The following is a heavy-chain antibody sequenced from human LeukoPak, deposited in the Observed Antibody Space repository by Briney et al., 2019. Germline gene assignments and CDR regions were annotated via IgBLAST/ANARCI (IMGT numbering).Heavy chain of an antibody. D-gene: IGHD1-1*01. CDR1: GFTFSNYA. J-gene: IGHJ4*02. CDR2: ISYDGGNK. CDR3: ARKENDATGLDY. V-gene: IGHV3-30-3*01. Sequence: GGSLRLSCAASGFTFSNYAMHWVRQAPGKGLAWVAVISYDGGNKYYADSVKGRFTISRDNSKNTLYLQMNSLRAEDTAVYYRARKENDATGLDYWGQGTLVTVSS.